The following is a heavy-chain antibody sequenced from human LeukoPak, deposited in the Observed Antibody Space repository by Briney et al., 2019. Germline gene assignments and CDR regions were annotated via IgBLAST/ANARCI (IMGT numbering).Heavy chain of an antibody. V-gene: IGHV4-34*01. J-gene: IGHJ3*02. CDR3: ARDPRASDPDAFDI. CDR1: GGSFSGYY. Sequence: SETLSLTCAVYGGSFSGYYWSWIRQPPGKGLEWIGEINHSGSTNYHPSLKSRVTISVDTSKNHFSLKLSSVTAADTAVYYCARDPRASDPDAFDIWGQGKMVTVSS. CDR2: INHSGST.